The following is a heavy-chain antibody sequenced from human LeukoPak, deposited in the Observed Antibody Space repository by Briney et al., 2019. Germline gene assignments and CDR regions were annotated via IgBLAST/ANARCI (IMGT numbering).Heavy chain of an antibody. J-gene: IGHJ4*02. CDR3: ARDKGSAAGTLDY. CDR2: INPNSGGT. D-gene: IGHD6-13*01. Sequence: ASVKVSRKASGYTFTGYYMHWVRQAPGQGLEWMGWINPNSGGTNYAQKFQGRVTMTRDTSISTAYMELSRLRSDDTAVYYCARDKGSAAGTLDYWGQGTLVTVSS. V-gene: IGHV1-2*02. CDR1: GYTFTGYY.